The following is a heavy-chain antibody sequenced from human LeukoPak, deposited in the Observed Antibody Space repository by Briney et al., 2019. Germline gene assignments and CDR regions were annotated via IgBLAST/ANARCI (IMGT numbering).Heavy chain of an antibody. V-gene: IGHV4-34*01. J-gene: IGHJ4*02. CDR3: ARQSLERCPGDY. D-gene: IGHD4-17*01. CDR2: INHSGST. Sequence: SETLSLTCAVYGGSFSGYYWSWIRQPPGKGLEWIGEINHSGSTNYNPSLKSRVTISVDTSKNQFSLKLSSVTAADTAVYYCARQSLERCPGDYWGQGTLVTVSS. CDR1: GGSFSGYY.